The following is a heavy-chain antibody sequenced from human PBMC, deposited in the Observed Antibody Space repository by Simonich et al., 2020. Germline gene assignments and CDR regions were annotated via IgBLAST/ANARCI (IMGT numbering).Heavy chain of an antibody. D-gene: IGHD2-21*02. CDR3: ARDGLVTAYYYYMDV. Sequence: EVQLVESGGGLVQPGGSLRLSYAASGFTFSSYWMSWVRQAPGKGLEWVANIKQDGSEKYYVDSVRGRFTISRDNAKNSLYLQMNSLRAEDTAVYYCARDGLVTAYYYYMDVWGKGTTVTVSS. J-gene: IGHJ6*03. CDR1: GFTFSSYW. CDR2: IKQDGSEK. V-gene: IGHV3-7*01.